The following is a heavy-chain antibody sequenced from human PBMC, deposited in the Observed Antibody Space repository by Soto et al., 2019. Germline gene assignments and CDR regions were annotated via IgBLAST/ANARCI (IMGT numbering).Heavy chain of an antibody. J-gene: IGHJ4*02. CDR2: ISYDGSDE. CDR3: AKDRGSYFDY. CDR1: GFIFSTYG. V-gene: IGHV3-30*18. Sequence: QVQLVESGGGVVQPGRSLRLTCAASGFIFSTYGIHWVRQAPGKGLEWVARISYDGSDEYYADSVKGRFTISRGNSKNTLYLQMNSLRAEDTALYYCAKDRGSYFDYWGQGALVTVSS. D-gene: IGHD1-26*01.